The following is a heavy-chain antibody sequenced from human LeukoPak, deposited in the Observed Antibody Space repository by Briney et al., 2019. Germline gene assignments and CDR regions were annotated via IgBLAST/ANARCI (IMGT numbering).Heavy chain of an antibody. CDR2: IIPIFGTA. CDR3: AREGVHYYGSGSYRDY. Sequence: SVKVSCKASGYTFTGQYLHWVRQAPGQGLEWMGGIIPIFGTANYAQKFQGRVTITADESTSTAYMELSSLRSEDTAVYYCAREGVHYYGSGSYRDYWGQGTLVTVSS. J-gene: IGHJ4*02. CDR1: GYTFTGQY. V-gene: IGHV1-69*13. D-gene: IGHD3-10*01.